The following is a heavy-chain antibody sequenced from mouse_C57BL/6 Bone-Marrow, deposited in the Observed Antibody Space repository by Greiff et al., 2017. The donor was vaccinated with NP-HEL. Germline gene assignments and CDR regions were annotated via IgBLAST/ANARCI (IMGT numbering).Heavy chain of an antibody. V-gene: IGHV5-4*01. D-gene: IGHD1-1*01. CDR3: ARDYYTYFDY. Sequence: EVMLVESGGGLVKPGGSLKLSCAASGFTFSSYAMSWVRQTPEKRLEWVATISDGGSYTYYPDNVKGRFTISRDNAKNNLYLQMSHLKSEDTAMYYCARDYYTYFDYWGQGTTLTVSS. CDR2: ISDGGSYT. CDR1: GFTFSSYA. J-gene: IGHJ2*01.